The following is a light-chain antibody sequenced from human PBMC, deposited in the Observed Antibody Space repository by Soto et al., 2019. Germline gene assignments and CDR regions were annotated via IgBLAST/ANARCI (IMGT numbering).Light chain of an antibody. CDR3: QQYGSSPPET. CDR2: GAS. CDR1: QSVSSSY. V-gene: IGKV3-20*01. Sequence: EIVLTQSPGTLSLSPGERATLSCRASQSVSSSYLAWYQQKPGQAPRLLLYGASSRATGIPDRFSGSGSGTDFTLTISRLEPEDFAVYYCQQYGSSPPETFGQGSKVEIK. J-gene: IGKJ1*01.